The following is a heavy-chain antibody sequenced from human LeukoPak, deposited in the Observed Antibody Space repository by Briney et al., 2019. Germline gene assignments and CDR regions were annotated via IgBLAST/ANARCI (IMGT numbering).Heavy chain of an antibody. CDR2: ISAYSGNT. D-gene: IGHD6-13*01. J-gene: IGHJ2*01. CDR1: GCTFTSYG. V-gene: IGHV1-18*01. CDR3: ARGYSSSWFYWYFDL. Sequence: APVKVSCKASGCTFTSYGISWVRQAPGQGLEWMGWISAYSGNTNYAQKLQGRVTMTTDTSTSTAYMELRSLRSDDTAVYYCARGYSSSWFYWYFDLWGRGTLVAVSS.